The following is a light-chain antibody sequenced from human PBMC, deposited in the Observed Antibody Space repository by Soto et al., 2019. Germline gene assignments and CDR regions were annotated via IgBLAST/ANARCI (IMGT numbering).Light chain of an antibody. CDR3: ATWDDSLDGFNV. CDR2: RNN. Sequence: QSVLTQPPSASGTPGQGVTISCSGSTSNIGSNYVYWYQQLPGTAPKLLIYRNNQRPSGVPDRFSGSKSGTSASLAISGLRSDDEADYFCATWDDSLDGFNVFGTGNTLTVL. V-gene: IGLV1-47*01. CDR1: TSNIGSNY. J-gene: IGLJ1*01.